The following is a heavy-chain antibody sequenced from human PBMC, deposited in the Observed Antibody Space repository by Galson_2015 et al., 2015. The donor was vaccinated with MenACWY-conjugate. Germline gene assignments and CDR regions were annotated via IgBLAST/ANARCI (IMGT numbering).Heavy chain of an antibody. CDR1: GFIPSDYY. D-gene: IGHD3-10*01. V-gene: IGHV3-11*06. Sequence: SLRLSCAASGFIPSDYYMSWLRQAPGKGLEWNSYVGRSDTYIHYADSVKGRFIIARDHANNSLFLQMNSLRAEDTAVYYCARDYHGSGTYHTFDIWGHGTLVTVSS. J-gene: IGHJ3*02. CDR2: VGRSDTYI. CDR3: ARDYHGSGTYHTFDI.